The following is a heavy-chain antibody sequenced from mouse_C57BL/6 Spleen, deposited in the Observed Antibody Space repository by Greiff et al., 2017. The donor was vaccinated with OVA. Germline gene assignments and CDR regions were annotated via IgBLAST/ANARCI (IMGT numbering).Heavy chain of an antibody. CDR1: GYAFSSYW. CDR3: ARQIGYYGNYFDY. D-gene: IGHD1-1*01. V-gene: IGHV1-80*01. J-gene: IGHJ2*01. CDR2: IYPGDGDT. Sequence: QVQLQQSGAELVKPGASVKISCKASGYAFSSYWMNWVKQRPGKGLEWIGQIYPGDGDTNYNGKFKGKATLTAYKSSSTAYMQLSSLTSEDSAVYFCARQIGYYGNYFDYWGQGTTLTVSS.